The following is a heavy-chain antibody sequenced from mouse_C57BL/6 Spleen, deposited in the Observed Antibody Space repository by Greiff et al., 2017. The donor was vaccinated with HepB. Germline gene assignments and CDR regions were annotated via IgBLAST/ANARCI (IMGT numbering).Heavy chain of an antibody. CDR2: ISSGGSYT. CDR1: GFTFSSYG. CDR3: ARLDTTVVKAMDY. D-gene: IGHD1-1*01. J-gene: IGHJ4*01. V-gene: IGHV5-6*01. Sequence: EVQRVESGGDLVKPGGSLKLSCAASGFTFSSYGMSWVRQTPDKRLEWVATISSGGSYTYYPDSVKGRFTISRDNAKNTLYLQMSSLKSEDTAMYYCARLDTTVVKAMDYWGQGTSVTVSS.